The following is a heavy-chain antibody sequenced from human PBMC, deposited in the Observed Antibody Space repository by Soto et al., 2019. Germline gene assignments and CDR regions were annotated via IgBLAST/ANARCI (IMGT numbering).Heavy chain of an antibody. V-gene: IGHV4-34*01. J-gene: IGHJ4*02. CDR1: VASFDIYY. CDR3: ARGGKTATIFDS. CDR2: INRSGGT. D-gene: IGHD2-2*02. Sequence: PSETLAVGSGVYVASFDIYYWSVIRQSPGKGLEWIGEINRSGGTNYNPSLKSRATISVDTSKSQLSLNLSSVTAADTAVFYCARGGKTATIFDSWGQGTMVTVSS.